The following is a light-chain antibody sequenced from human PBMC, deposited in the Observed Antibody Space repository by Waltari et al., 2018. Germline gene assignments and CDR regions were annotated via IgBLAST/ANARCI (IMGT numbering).Light chain of an antibody. CDR1: SSDVGGFNY. CDR2: DVS. CDR3: SSYTSSSTYV. J-gene: IGLJ1*01. Sequence: QSALTQPASVSGSPGQSITTSCPGTSSDVGGFNYFSWYQQHPGKAPKLMIYDVSKRPSGVSNRFSGSKSGNTASLTISGLQAEDEADYYCSSYTSSSTYVFGTGTKVTVL. V-gene: IGLV2-14*01.